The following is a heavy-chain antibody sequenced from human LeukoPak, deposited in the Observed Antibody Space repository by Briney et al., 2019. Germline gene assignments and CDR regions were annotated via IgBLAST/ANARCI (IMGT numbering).Heavy chain of an antibody. CDR1: GFTFSSYT. D-gene: IGHD7-27*01. J-gene: IGHJ4*02. CDR2: ITTGDGNT. CDR3: AKDGGLWVSAHWGDS. Sequence: PGGSLRLSCTASGFTFSSYTMTWVRQAPGKGAKWVSTITTGDGNTYYADSVKGRFTVSRDDSKNTLYLQMNSLRAEDTAVYYCAKDGGLWVSAHWGDSWGRGTLVTVSS. V-gene: IGHV3-23*01.